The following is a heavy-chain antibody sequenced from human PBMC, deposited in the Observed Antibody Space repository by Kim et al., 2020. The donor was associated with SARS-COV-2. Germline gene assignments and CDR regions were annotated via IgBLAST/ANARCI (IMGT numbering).Heavy chain of an antibody. CDR3: ARGIDYSDRWGYYYMDV. V-gene: IGHV1-3*01. D-gene: IGHD3-22*01. CDR2: IYPGRDYR. Sequence: ASVKVSCKASGYSFNKYVIHWLRQAPGQRFEWMGWIYPGRDYRKYSQKFQGRVTFTSDTSATTAFMELSSLRSEDTAVYYCARGIDYSDRWGYYYMDVWGKGTTVIVSS. J-gene: IGHJ6*03. CDR1: GYSFNKYV.